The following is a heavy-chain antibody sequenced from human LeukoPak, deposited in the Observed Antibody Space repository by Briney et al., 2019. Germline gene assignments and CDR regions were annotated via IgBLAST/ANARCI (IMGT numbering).Heavy chain of an antibody. V-gene: IGHV4-59*01. D-gene: IGHD3-9*01. J-gene: IGHJ6*02. CDR2: IYYSGST. CDR1: GGSISSYY. Sequence: PSETLSLTCTVSGGSISSYYWSWIRQPPGKGLEWIGYIYYSGSTNYNPSLKSRVTISVDTSKNQFSLKLSSVTAADTAVYYCAGGDILTGYPYYYYGMDVWGQGTTVTVSS. CDR3: AGGDILTGYPYYYYGMDV.